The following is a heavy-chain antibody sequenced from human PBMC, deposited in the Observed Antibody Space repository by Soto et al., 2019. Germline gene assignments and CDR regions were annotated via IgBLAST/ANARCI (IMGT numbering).Heavy chain of an antibody. CDR1: GISFINHY. CDR3: ARDNSRSFPAAPGEKKSDSLGWCVAP. CDR2: INPAGSVT. V-gene: IGHV1-46*03. Sequence: ASVKVSCKASGISFINHYVHWVRQAPGQGPEWMGVINPAGSVTVYALKLQDTVTVTRDTSTSTVYMELNSLTSEDTAIYYCARDNSRSFPAAPGEKKSDSLGWCVAPWG. D-gene: IGHD6-13*01. J-gene: IGHJ5*02.